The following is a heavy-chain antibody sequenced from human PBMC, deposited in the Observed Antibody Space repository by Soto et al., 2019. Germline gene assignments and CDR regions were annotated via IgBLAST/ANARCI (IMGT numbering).Heavy chain of an antibody. J-gene: IGHJ4*02. CDR2: INPNSGGT. V-gene: IGHV1-2*04. D-gene: IGHD2-21*02. Sequence: KAPPASVKVSCKASGYTFTGYYMHWVRQAPGQGLEWMGWINPNSGGTNYAQKFQGWVTMTRDTSISTAYMELSRLRSDDTAVYYCASSGSEYCGGDCYLDYWGQGTLVTVSS. CDR3: ASSGSEYCGGDCYLDY. CDR1: GYTFTGYY.